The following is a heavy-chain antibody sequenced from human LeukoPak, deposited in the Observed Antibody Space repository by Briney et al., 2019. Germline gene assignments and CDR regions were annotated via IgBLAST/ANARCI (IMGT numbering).Heavy chain of an antibody. J-gene: IGHJ3*02. CDR1: GYTFTSYD. V-gene: IGHV1-8*01. D-gene: IGHD3-10*01. Sequence: GASVKVSCKASGYTFTSYDINWVRRATGQGLEWMGWMNPNSGNTGYAQKFQGRVTMTRNTSISTAYMELSSLRSEDTAVYYCARGLDITMVRGVTCFDIWGQGTMVTVSS. CDR2: MNPNSGNT. CDR3: ARGLDITMVRGVTCFDI.